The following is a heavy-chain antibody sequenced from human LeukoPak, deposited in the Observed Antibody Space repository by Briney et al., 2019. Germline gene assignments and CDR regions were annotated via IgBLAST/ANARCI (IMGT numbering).Heavy chain of an antibody. V-gene: IGHV3-23*01. Sequence: PGGSLRLSCAASEFTFSDYYMIWIRQAPGKGLEWVSAISGSGGSTYYADSVKGRFTISRDNSKNTLYLQMNSLRAEDTAVYYCAKRPYSTTFGAFDIWGQGTMVTVSS. J-gene: IGHJ3*02. CDR2: ISGSGGST. CDR1: EFTFSDYY. CDR3: AKRPYSTTFGAFDI. D-gene: IGHD4-11*01.